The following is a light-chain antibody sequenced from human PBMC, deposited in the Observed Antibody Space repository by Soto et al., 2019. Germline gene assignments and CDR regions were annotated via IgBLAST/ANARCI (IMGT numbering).Light chain of an antibody. Sequence: DIVMTQSPLSLPVTPGEPASISCRSSQSLLHSNGYNYLDWYLQKPGQSPQLLIYLGSNRASGGXDXYSGSGSGTDFTLKISRVEAEDVGVYYCMQALQTPITFGQGTRLEMK. J-gene: IGKJ5*01. V-gene: IGKV2-28*01. CDR2: LGS. CDR1: QSLLHSNGYNY. CDR3: MQALQTPIT.